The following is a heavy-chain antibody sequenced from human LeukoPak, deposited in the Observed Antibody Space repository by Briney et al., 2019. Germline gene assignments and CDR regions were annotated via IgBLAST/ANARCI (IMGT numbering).Heavy chain of an antibody. J-gene: IGHJ4*02. D-gene: IGHD2-21*01. CDR1: GGSFSGYY. CDR3: ARGQGKIGYFDY. V-gene: IGHV4-34*01. CDR2: INHSGSA. Sequence: PSETLSLTCAVYGGSFSGYYWSWIRQPPGKGLEWIGEINHSGSANYNPSLKSRVTISVDTSKNQFSLKLSSVTAADTAVYYCARGQGKIGYFDYWGQGTLVTVSS.